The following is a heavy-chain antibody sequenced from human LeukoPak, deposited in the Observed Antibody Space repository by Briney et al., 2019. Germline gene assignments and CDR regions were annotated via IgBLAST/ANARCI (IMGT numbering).Heavy chain of an antibody. CDR3: ARDLRPYGSGSYYYYYYGMDV. D-gene: IGHD3-10*01. CDR1: GDSVSSNSAA. Sequence: SQTLSLTCAISGDSVSSNSAAWNWIRQSPSRGLEWLGRTYYRSKWYNDYAVSVKSRITINPDTSKNQFSLQLNSVTPEDAAVYYCARDLRPYGSGSYYYYYYGMDVWGQGTTVTVSS. CDR2: TYYRSKWYN. J-gene: IGHJ6*02. V-gene: IGHV6-1*01.